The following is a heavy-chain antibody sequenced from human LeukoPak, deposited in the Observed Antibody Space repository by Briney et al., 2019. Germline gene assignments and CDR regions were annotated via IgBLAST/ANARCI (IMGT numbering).Heavy chain of an antibody. D-gene: IGHD6-6*01. V-gene: IGHV4-30-2*01. CDR1: GGSISSGGYY. CDR3: ARDLPEVVYSSSSYYYYYMDV. J-gene: IGHJ6*03. Sequence: SETLSLTCTVSGGSISSGGYYWSWIRQPPGKGLEWIGYIYHSGSTYYNPSLKSRVTISVDRSKNQFSLKLSSVTAADTAVYYCARDLPEVVYSSSSYYYYYMDVWGKGTTVTVSS. CDR2: IYHSGST.